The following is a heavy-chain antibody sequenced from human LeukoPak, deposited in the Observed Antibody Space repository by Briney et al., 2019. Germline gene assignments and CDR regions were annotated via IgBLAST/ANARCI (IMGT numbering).Heavy chain of an antibody. J-gene: IGHJ4*02. CDR3: ARIKGETSATISY. CDR2: IDEDGSES. D-gene: IGHD1-26*01. Sequence: GGSLSISSAASGFIFSGYWMSWARQAPGKGLEWVANIDEDGSESYYVDSVQGRFTIAKDNTKHSLFLHMNRVRVEDSAVYYCARIKGETSATISYWGQGTLVTVSS. V-gene: IGHV3-7*01. CDR1: GFIFSGYW.